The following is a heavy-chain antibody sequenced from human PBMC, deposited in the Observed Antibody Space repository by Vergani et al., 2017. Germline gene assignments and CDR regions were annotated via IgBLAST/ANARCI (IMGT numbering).Heavy chain of an antibody. CDR3: AGQYYYDSSGYYSPYYYYYGMDV. J-gene: IGHJ6*02. CDR1: GYTFTSYG. CDR2: ISAYNGNT. V-gene: IGHV1-18*01. D-gene: IGHD3-22*01. Sequence: QVQLVQSGAEVKKPGASVKVSCKASGYTFTSYGISWVRQAPGQGLEWMGWISAYNGNTNYAQKLQGRVTMTTDTSTSTAYMELRSLRSDDTAVYYCAGQYYYDSSGYYSPYYYYYGMDVWGQGTTVTVSS.